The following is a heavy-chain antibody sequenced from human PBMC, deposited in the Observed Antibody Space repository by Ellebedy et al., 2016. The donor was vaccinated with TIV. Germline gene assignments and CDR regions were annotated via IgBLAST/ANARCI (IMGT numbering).Heavy chain of an antibody. V-gene: IGHV3-9*01. CDR2: ISWNSGSI. CDR1: GFTFDDYA. CDR3: AKGVYYYSGMDV. Sequence: SLKISXAASGFTFDDYAMHWVRQAPGKGLEWVSGISWNSGSIGYADSVKGRFTISRDNAKNSLYLQMNTLRPEDTALYYCAKGVYYYSGMDVWGQGITVTVSS. J-gene: IGHJ6*02.